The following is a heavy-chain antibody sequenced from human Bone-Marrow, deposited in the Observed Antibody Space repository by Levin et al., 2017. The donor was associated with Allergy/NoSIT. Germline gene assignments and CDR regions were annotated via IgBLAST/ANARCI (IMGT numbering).Heavy chain of an antibody. D-gene: IGHD3-22*01. Sequence: GESLKISCKASGYTFTSYDINWVRQATGQGLEWMGWMNPNSGNTGYAQKFQGRVTMTRNTSISTAYMELSSLRSEDTAVYYCARGRATMIVVVITPAEYFQHWGQGTLVTVSS. CDR1: GYTFTSYD. CDR3: ARGRATMIVVVITPAEYFQH. J-gene: IGHJ1*01. CDR2: MNPNSGNT. V-gene: IGHV1-8*01.